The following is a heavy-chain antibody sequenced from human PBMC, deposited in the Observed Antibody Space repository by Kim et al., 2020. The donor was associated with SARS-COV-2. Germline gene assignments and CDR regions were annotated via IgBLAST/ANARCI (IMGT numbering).Heavy chain of an antibody. D-gene: IGHD2-8*02. Sequence: VKSRLTISEDNAQNTLYLQMNSLRTEDTAVYYCARNGPAPYWSHYNGMDVWGQGTTVTVSS. V-gene: IGHV3-30*07. CDR3: ARNGPAPYWSHYNGMDV. J-gene: IGHJ6*02.